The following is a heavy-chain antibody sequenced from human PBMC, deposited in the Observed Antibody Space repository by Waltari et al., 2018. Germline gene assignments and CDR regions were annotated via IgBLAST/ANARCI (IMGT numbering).Heavy chain of an antibody. D-gene: IGHD3-10*01. Sequence: QLQLQESGPGLVKPSETLSLTCTVSGGSISSSSYYWGWIRQPPGKGLEWIGSIYYSGSTYYNPSLKSRVTISVDTSKNQFSLKLSSVTAADTAVYYCVSITMVRGVDYWGQGTLVTVSS. V-gene: IGHV4-39*01. CDR3: VSITMVRGVDY. CDR2: IYYSGST. CDR1: GGSISSSSYY. J-gene: IGHJ4*02.